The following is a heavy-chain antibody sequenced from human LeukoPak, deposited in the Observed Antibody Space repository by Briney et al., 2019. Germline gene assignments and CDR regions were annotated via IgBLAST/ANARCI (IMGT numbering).Heavy chain of an antibody. Sequence: SETLSLTCTVSGDSISSSSYCWGWIRQPPGKGLEWMGSIHYIGSTYYNPSLKSRVTISVDTSKNQFSLKLTSVTAADTAVYYCARHFGSMVRGFDYWGQGTLVTVSS. V-gene: IGHV4-39*01. J-gene: IGHJ4*02. CDR3: ARHFGSMVRGFDY. CDR2: IHYIGST. D-gene: IGHD3-10*01. CDR1: GDSISSSSYC.